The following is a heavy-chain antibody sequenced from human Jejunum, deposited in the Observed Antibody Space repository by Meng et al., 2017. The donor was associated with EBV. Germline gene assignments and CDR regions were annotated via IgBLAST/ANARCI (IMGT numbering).Heavy chain of an antibody. D-gene: IGHD1-26*01. V-gene: IGHV4-61*08. Sequence: LPESGPGRVKPSETLSLPCTVSGGSGSSGGDYWSWSRQPPGKGLEWIGYIYNSGSTNYKSSLKSRVTISADTSKNQFSLRLSSVTAADTAVYYCARDQNGSYFAYWGQGTLVTVSS. CDR2: IYNSGST. CDR1: GGSGSSGGDY. CDR3: ARDQNGSYFAY. J-gene: IGHJ4*02.